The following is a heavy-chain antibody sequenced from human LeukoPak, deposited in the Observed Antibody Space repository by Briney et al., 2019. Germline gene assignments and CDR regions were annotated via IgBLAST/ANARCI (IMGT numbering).Heavy chain of an antibody. J-gene: IGHJ4*02. CDR2: IFYSDNT. V-gene: IGHV4-38-2*02. Sequence: SETLSLTCTVFGYSISNGFYWDWIRQPPGKGLEWIGSIFYSDNTYYNPSLKSRVTISVGTSNNQFSLRLSSVTAADTAVYYCARRICDRGDGSTTCYADFNYWGQGTLVTVSS. CDR3: ARRICDRGDGSTTCYADFNY. CDR1: GYSISNGFY. D-gene: IGHD2-2*01.